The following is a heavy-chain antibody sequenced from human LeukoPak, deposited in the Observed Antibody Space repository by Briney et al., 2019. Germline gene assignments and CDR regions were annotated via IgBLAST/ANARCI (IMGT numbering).Heavy chain of an antibody. CDR3: AKSRGYGSGSPPYAFDI. Sequence: GGSLRLSCAASGFTFSSYAMSWVRQAPGKGLEWVSAISGSGGSTYYADSVKGRFTISRDNSKNTLYLQMNSLRAEDTAVYYCAKSRGYGSGSPPYAFDIWGHGTMVTVSS. CDR2: ISGSGGST. CDR1: GFTFSSYA. J-gene: IGHJ3*02. D-gene: IGHD3-10*01. V-gene: IGHV3-23*01.